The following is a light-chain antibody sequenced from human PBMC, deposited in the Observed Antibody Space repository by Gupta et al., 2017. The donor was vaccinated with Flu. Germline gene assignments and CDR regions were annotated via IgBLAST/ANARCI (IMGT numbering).Light chain of an antibody. Sequence: SYVLTQPPSVSVAPGQTARIPCGGNNIGIKSVHWCQQKPGQAPVLVVYDDSDRPSGTPERFSGSNSGNTATLTISRVEAGDEADYYWQVWDSSSDHVVFGGGTKLTVL. CDR1: NIGIKS. CDR3: QVWDSSSDHVV. V-gene: IGLV3-21*02. CDR2: DDS. J-gene: IGLJ2*01.